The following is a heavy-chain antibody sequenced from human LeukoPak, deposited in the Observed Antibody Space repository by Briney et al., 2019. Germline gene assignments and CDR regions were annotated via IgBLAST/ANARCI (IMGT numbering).Heavy chain of an antibody. J-gene: IGHJ4*02. CDR2: ISYDGSNK. D-gene: IGHD5-18*01. CDR3: AKEEQYSYAI. CDR1: GFTFSSYG. Sequence: GRSLRLSCAASGFTFSSYGMHWVRQAPGKGLEWVAVISYDGSNKYYADSVKGRFTISRDNSKNTLYLQMNSLRAEDTAANYCAKEEQYSYAIWGQGTLVTVSS. V-gene: IGHV3-30*18.